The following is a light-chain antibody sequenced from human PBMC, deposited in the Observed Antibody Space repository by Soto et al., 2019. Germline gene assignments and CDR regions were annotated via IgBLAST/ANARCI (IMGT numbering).Light chain of an antibody. CDR3: QHRHSYPIT. CDR2: TAS. Sequence: DIQLTQSPSFLSASVGDGITISCRASQGISNYLAWYQQKPGKAPNLLIHTASTLQSGVPSRFSGSGAGTEFTLTISSLQPEDFATYYCQHRHSYPITFGQGTRLEIK. V-gene: IGKV1-9*01. J-gene: IGKJ5*01. CDR1: QGISNY.